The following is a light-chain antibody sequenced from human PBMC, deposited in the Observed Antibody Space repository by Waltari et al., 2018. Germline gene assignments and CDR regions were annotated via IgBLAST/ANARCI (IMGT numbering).Light chain of an antibody. V-gene: IGKV3-15*01. CDR1: QSVTPN. Sequence: EIVMTQSPATPSVSPGERAIIPCRASQSVTPNLAWYQQKPGQPPRLLIYGASTRATDIPARFSGSGSGTEFTLTITSLQSEDFAVYYCHQYNDGPPFNFGQGTKLEIK. CDR2: GAS. CDR3: HQYNDGPPFN. J-gene: IGKJ2*01.